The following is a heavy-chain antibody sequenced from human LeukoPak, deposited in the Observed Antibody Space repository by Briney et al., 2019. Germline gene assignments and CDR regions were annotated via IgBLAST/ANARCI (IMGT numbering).Heavy chain of an antibody. CDR2: INPNGGGT. CDR1: GYTFTDYY. J-gene: IGHJ4*02. Sequence: GAAVKVSCKASGYTFTDYYMHWVRHAPGQGPEWMAWINPNGGGTYYAQKFQGRVTITRDTSIRTAYMELSSLRSDDTAVYYCARGMTAVTGDFDYWGQGTLVTVSS. V-gene: IGHV1-2*02. D-gene: IGHD4-17*01. CDR3: ARGMTAVTGDFDY.